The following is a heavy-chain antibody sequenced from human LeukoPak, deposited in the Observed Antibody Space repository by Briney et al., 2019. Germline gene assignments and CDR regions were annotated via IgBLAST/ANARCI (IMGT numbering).Heavy chain of an antibody. CDR1: GFIFSSYD. D-gene: IGHD4-23*01. V-gene: IGHV3-30*18. CDR2: ISQDVSHK. CDR3: AKRRLEDSGTYGGGFDF. Sequence: QPGGSLRLSCAASGFIFSSYDMYWVRQAPGKGPEWVAVISQDVSHKYYADFVKGRFTISRDNSKNTLHLQMNTLTTEDTAVYYCAKRRLEDSGTYGGGFDFWGQGTMVTV. J-gene: IGHJ3*01.